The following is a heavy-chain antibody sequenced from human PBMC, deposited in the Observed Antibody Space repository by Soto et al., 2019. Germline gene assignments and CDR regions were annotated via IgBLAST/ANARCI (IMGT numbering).Heavy chain of an antibody. CDR1: GFTFSSYE. J-gene: IGHJ4*02. Sequence: GGSLRLSCAASGFTFSSYEMNWVRQAPGKGLEWVSYISSSGSTIYYADSVKGRFTISRDNAKNSLYLQMNSLRAEDTAVYYCARVIPDRGSTGDVDYWGQGTLVTVSS. CDR3: ARVIPDRGSTGDVDY. CDR2: ISSSGSTI. V-gene: IGHV3-48*03. D-gene: IGHD7-27*01.